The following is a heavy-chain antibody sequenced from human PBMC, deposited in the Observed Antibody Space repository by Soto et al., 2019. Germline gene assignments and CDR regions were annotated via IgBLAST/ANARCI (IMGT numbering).Heavy chain of an antibody. J-gene: IGHJ5*02. V-gene: IGHV1-69*12. Sequence: QVQLVQSGAEVKKPGSSVXXSXXASGGTFSSYAISXVRQAPGQGLEWMGGIIPIFGTANYAQKFQGRVTITADESTSTAYMELSSLXXXXXXXXXXXXXXXXFXXWGQGTLVTVSS. CDR2: IIPIFGTA. CDR3: XXXXXXFXX. CDR1: GGTFSSYA.